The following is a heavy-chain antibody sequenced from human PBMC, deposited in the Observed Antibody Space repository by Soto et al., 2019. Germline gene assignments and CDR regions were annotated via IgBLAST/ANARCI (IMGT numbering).Heavy chain of an antibody. CDR1: GYTFTGYY. J-gene: IGHJ4*02. V-gene: IGHV1-2*02. D-gene: IGHD3-22*01. CDR2: INPNSGGT. CDR3: ARNPIRPYYYDSRGYRTNMYDFDY. Sequence: ASVKVSCKASGYTFTGYYMHWVRQAPGQGLEWMGWINPNSGGTNYAQKFQGRVTMTRDTSINTAYMELSRLRSDDTAVYYCARNPIRPYYYDSRGYRTNMYDFDYWGQGTLVTVSS.